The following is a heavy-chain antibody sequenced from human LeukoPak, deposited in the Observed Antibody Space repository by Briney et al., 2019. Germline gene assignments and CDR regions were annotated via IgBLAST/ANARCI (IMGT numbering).Heavy chain of an antibody. CDR3: ARDRISYYYMDV. CDR1: GGTFSSHA. CDR2: IIPIFGTA. J-gene: IGHJ6*03. D-gene: IGHD3-10*01. Sequence: GASVKVSXKASGGTFSSHAISWVRQAPGQGLEWMGRIIPIFGTANYAQKFQGRVTITTDESTSTAYMELSSLRSEDTAVYYCARDRISYYYMDVWGKGTTVTVSS. V-gene: IGHV1-69*05.